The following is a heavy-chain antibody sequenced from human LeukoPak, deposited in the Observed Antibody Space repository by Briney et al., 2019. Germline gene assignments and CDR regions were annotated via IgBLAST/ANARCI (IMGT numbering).Heavy chain of an antibody. CDR1: GITFSTFS. V-gene: IGHV3-30*04. D-gene: IGHD3-22*01. CDR2: ISYDGNSK. Sequence: GRSLRLSRVACGITFSTFSMHWVRQAPGKGLEWVAVISYDGNSKYYADSVKGRFTISRDNSKNTLYLQMNSLRAEDMAVYYCARENNYYDTSGYPLGFAFDIWGQGTVVTVSS. CDR3: ARENNYYDTSGYPLGFAFDI. J-gene: IGHJ3*02.